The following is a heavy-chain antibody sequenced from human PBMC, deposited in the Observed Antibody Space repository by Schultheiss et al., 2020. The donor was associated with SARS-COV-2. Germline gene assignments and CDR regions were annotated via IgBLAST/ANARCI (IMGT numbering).Heavy chain of an antibody. D-gene: IGHD6-19*01. CDR2: ISAYNGIT. CDR1: GYTFTNNG. CDR3: ARAPSGWFDNWFDP. V-gene: IGHV1-18*01. J-gene: IGHJ5*02. Sequence: ASVKVSCKASGYTFTNNGINWVRQAPGQGLEWMGWISAYNGITDYAEKVQGRITMTTETSTNTAYMELRSLRSDDTAVYYCARAPSGWFDNWFDPWGQGTLVTVSS.